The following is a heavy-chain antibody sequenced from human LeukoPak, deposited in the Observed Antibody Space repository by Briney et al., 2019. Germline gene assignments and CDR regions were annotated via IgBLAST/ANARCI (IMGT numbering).Heavy chain of an antibody. CDR2: ISSNGGST. J-gene: IGHJ3*02. Sequence: GGSLRLSCSASGFTFSSYAMHWVRQAPGKGLEYVSAISSNGGSTYSADSVKGRFTISRDNSKNTLYLQMKCHSALGASVYVCVKSYGSGWYDDFDIWGQGTMVTVSS. CDR1: GFTFSSYA. CDR3: VKSYGSGWYDDFDI. V-gene: IGHV3-64D*09. D-gene: IGHD6-19*01.